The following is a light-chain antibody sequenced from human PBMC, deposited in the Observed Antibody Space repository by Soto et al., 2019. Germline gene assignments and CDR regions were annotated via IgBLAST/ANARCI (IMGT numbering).Light chain of an antibody. Sequence: DIQMTQSPPTLSASVGDRVSITCRASQSISSWLAWYQQKPGKAPNLLIYTASSLESGVPSRFSGSGSGTEFTLTISSLQPDDFATYYCQQLRMYPSTFGGGTKVDIK. J-gene: IGKJ4*01. CDR3: QQLRMYPST. CDR1: QSISSW. CDR2: TAS. V-gene: IGKV1-5*03.